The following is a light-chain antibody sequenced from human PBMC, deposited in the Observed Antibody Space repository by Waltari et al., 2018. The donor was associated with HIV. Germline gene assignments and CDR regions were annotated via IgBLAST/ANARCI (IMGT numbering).Light chain of an antibody. CDR1: SSNIGAGHD. CDR3: QSYDNSLGVLYV. J-gene: IGLJ1*01. Sequence: QSVLTQPPSVSGAPGQRVTISCTGTSSNIGAGHDVHGYQQLPGAAPKLLINGNNNRPSGVPDRFSGSKSGASASLAITGLQAEDEADYYCQSYDNSLGVLYVFGTGTKVTVL. CDR2: GNN. V-gene: IGLV1-40*01.